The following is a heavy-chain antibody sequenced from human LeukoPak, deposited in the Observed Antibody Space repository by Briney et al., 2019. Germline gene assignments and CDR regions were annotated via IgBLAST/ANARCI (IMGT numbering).Heavy chain of an antibody. Sequence: GGSLRLSCAASGFTFSSYAMSWVRQAPGKGLEWVSAISGSGGSTYYADSVKGRFTISRDNAKNSLYLQMNSLRAEDTAVYYCARVTYYYDSSGPDDYWGQGTLVTVSS. J-gene: IGHJ4*02. V-gene: IGHV3-23*01. D-gene: IGHD3-22*01. CDR3: ARVTYYYDSSGPDDY. CDR1: GFTFSSYA. CDR2: ISGSGGST.